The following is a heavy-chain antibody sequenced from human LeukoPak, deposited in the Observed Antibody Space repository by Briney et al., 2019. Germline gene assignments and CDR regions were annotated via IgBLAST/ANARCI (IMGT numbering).Heavy chain of an antibody. V-gene: IGHV4-59*01. CDR3: AREGITIFGVVIQRAFDI. J-gene: IGHJ3*02. CDR2: IYYSGST. CDR1: GGSISSYY. D-gene: IGHD3-3*01. Sequence: SETLSLTCTVSGGSISSYYWSWIRQPPGKGLEWIGYIYYSGSTNYNPSLKSRVTISVDTSKNQFSLKLSSVTAADTAVYYCAREGITIFGVVIQRAFDIWGQGTMVTVSS.